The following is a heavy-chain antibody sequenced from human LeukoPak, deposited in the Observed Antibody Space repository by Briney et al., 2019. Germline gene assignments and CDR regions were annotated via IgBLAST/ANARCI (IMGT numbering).Heavy chain of an antibody. CDR2: ISGSNSYI. D-gene: IGHD3-3*01. CDR1: GFTFSSYS. V-gene: IGHV3-21*01. Sequence: GGSLTLSCPASGFTFSSYSTNWVRQAAGKGLEWVSSISGSNSYIYYADSMKGRFTISRNNAKNSLYMQMNRLRAEDTAVYYRAREGGGGGFGVVSKRSYYYMDVWGKGTTVTVSS. CDR3: AREGGGGGFGVVSKRSYYYMDV. J-gene: IGHJ6*03.